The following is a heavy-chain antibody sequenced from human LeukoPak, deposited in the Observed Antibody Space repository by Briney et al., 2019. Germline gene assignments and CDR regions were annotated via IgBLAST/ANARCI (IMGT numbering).Heavy chain of an antibody. D-gene: IGHD2-15*01. Sequence: SVKVSCKASGGTFSSYAISWVRQAPGQGLEWMGGIIPIFGTANYAQKSQGRVTITADESTSTAYMELSSLRSEDTAVYYCARDGGRDIRYCSGGSCYHYWGQGTLVTVSS. V-gene: IGHV1-69*13. CDR3: ARDGGRDIRYCSGGSCYHY. J-gene: IGHJ4*02. CDR1: GGTFSSYA. CDR2: IIPIFGTA.